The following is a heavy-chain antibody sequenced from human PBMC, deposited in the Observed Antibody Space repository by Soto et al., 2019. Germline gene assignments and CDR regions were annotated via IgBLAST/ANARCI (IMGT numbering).Heavy chain of an antibody. D-gene: IGHD1-1*01. J-gene: IGHJ4*02. CDR1: GYTFTSYD. CDR3: AGPWNKQ. V-gene: IGHV1-8*01. CDR2: MNPNSGNT. Sequence: QVQLVQSGAEVKKPGASVKVSCKASGYTFTSYDINWVRQATGQGLEWMGWMNPNSGNTGYAQKFQGRVTMTRDTSLITAYMELSNLRDEDTAVYYCAGPWNKQWGQGTPVTVSS.